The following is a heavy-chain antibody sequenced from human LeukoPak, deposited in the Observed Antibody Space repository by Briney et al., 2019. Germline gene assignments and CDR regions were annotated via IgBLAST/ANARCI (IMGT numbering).Heavy chain of an antibody. J-gene: IGHJ4*02. V-gene: IGHV3-23*01. Sequence: GGSLRLSCAASGFTFSTHALSWARQTPGKGLEWVSAISPSGGITYYEDSVKGRFTISRDNSKNTLYLQMNSLRAEDTAVYYCARGGDIVVVPAAMSLDYWGQGTLVTVSS. CDR2: ISPSGGIT. CDR1: GFTFSTHA. CDR3: ARGGDIVVVPAAMSLDY. D-gene: IGHD2-2*01.